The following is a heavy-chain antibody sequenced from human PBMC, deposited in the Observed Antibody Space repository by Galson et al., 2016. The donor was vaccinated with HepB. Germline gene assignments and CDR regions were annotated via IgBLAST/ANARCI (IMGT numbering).Heavy chain of an antibody. D-gene: IGHD1-26*01. J-gene: IGHJ4*02. CDR2: ISDSGENT. Sequence: SLRLSCAASGFTFSSHAMSWVRQAPGKGLEWLAAISDSGENTYYADSVKGRFSVSRDNSKNTVYLHMDSLRTEDTAVYYCAQGSGGYSYWGQGTQVSVSS. CDR3: AQGSGGYSY. CDR1: GFTFSSHA. V-gene: IGHV3-23*01.